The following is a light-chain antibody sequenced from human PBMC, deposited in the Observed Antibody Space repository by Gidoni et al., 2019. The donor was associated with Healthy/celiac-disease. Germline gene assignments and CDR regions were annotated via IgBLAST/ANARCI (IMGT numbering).Light chain of an antibody. CDR3: QQSYSTKRT. V-gene: IGKV1-39*01. Sequence: DIQMTHSPSSLSASVGDRVTITCRASQSISSYLNWYQQKPGKAPQLLIYAASSLQRGVPSRFSGSGSGTDFTLTISSLQPEDFATYYCQQSYSTKRTFGQGTKVEIK. CDR2: AAS. J-gene: IGKJ1*01. CDR1: QSISSY.